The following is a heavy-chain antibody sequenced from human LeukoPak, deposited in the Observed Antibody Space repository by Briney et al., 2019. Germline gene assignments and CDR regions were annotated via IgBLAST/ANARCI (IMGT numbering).Heavy chain of an antibody. Sequence: SETLSLTCTVSGGSISSSSYYWGWIRQPPGKGLEWIGSIYYGGSTYYNPSLKSRVTVSVDTSKNQFSLSLTSVTAADTAVYFCARGNLRLGYYGSGYRLPYDCWGEGTLVTVSS. CDR1: GGSISSSSYY. J-gene: IGHJ4*02. V-gene: IGHV4-39*01. CDR2: IYYGGST. D-gene: IGHD3-10*01. CDR3: ARGNLRLGYYGSGYRLPYDC.